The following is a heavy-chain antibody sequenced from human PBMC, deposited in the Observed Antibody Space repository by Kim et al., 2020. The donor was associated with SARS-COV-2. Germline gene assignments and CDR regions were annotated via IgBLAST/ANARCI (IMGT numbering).Heavy chain of an antibody. CDR3: AKRREGAEYFQH. J-gene: IGHJ1*01. V-gene: IGHV3-23*01. Sequence: YYADSVKGRFTISRDNSKNTLYLQMNSLRAEDTAVYYCAKRREGAEYFQHWGQGTLVTVSS.